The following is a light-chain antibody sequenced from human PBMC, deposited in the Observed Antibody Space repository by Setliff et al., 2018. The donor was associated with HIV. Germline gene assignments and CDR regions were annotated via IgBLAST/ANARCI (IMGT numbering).Light chain of an antibody. J-gene: IGLJ3*02. CDR2: EVS. V-gene: IGLV2-14*01. Sequence: QSVLTQPASVSGSPGQSITISCTGTNSDVGAYNYVFWYQQHPGKAPKLMIYEVSNRPSGVSNRFSGSKSGNTASLTISGLQAEDEADYYCSSYTTSTTLVVGGGTK. CDR3: SSYTTSTTLV. CDR1: NSDVGAYNY.